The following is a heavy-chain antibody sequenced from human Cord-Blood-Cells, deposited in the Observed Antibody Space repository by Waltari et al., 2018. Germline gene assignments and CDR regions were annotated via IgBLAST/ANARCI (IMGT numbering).Heavy chain of an antibody. V-gene: IGHV6-1*01. CDR1: GDSVPSNSAA. CDR2: TYYRAKWDN. J-gene: IGHJ6*03. Sequence: QVQLQQSGPGLVKPSQTLSLTCAISGDSVPSNSAAWNWIRQSPSRGLEWLGRTYYRAKWDNDYAVSVKSRITSNPDTSKKQFSLQLNSVTAEDTAVYDCARGRTGTYVVHYYDYYMDVWGKGTTVTVSS. D-gene: IGHD1-1*01. CDR3: ARGRTGTYVVHYYDYYMDV.